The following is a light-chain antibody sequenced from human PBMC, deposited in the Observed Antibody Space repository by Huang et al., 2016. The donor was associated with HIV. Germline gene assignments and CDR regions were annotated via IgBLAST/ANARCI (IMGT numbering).Light chain of an antibody. Sequence: DIQMTQSPSTLSASVGDRVTITCRDSQSISSWLAWYQQKPGKAPKLLIYDASSLESGVPPRFSGSGSGTEFTLTINSLQPDNFATYYCQQYNTYPYTFGQGTKLEIK. CDR3: QQYNTYPYT. V-gene: IGKV1-5*01. CDR1: QSISSW. J-gene: IGKJ2*01. CDR2: DAS.